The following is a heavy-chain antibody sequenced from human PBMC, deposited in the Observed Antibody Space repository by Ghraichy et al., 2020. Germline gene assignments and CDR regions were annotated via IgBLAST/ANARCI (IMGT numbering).Heavy chain of an antibody. CDR3: GRWTYSPDH. CDR2: IKPDGSDK. CDR1: GFTFNNYW. V-gene: IGHV3-7*03. D-gene: IGHD1-26*01. Sequence: GGSLRLSCAASGFTFNNYWMTWVRQAPGKGLEWVADIKPDGSDKNYVDSVKGRFTISRDSAKNSVYLQMNSLRVEDTALYFCGRWTYSPDHWGQGTLVTVSS. J-gene: IGHJ4*02.